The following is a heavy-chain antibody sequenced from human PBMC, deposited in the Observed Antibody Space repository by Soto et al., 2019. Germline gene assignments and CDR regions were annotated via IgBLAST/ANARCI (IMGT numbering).Heavy chain of an antibody. CDR2: ISYDGSNK. J-gene: IGHJ4*02. CDR1: GFTFSSYA. Sequence: GGSLRLSCAASGFTFSSYAMHWVRQAPGKGLEWVAVISYDGSNKYYADSVKGRFTISRDNSKNTLYLQMNSLRAEDTAVYYCARDHRGYTMIVVVITTRPYFAYWGQGTLVTVSS. V-gene: IGHV3-30-3*01. D-gene: IGHD3-22*01. CDR3: ARDHRGYTMIVVVITTRPYFAY.